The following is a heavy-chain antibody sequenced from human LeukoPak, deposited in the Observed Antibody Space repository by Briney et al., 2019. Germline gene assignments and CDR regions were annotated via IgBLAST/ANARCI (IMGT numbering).Heavy chain of an antibody. V-gene: IGHV5-51*01. D-gene: IGHD2-21*02. CDR2: IYPGDSDT. Sequence: GESLKISCKGSGYSFTSYWIGWVRQMPGKGLEWMGIIYPGDSDTRYSPSFQGQVTISADKSISTAYLQWSSLKASDTAMCYCARLGRYCGGDCYPYFDYWGQGTLVTVSS. CDR1: GYSFTSYW. CDR3: ARLGRYCGGDCYPYFDY. J-gene: IGHJ4*02.